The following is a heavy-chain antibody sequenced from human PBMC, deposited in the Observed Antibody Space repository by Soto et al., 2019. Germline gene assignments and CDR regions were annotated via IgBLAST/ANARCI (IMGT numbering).Heavy chain of an antibody. J-gene: IGHJ2*01. Sequence: QVPLVQSGAEVKKPGASVKVSCKASGYTFTSYDINWVRQATGQGLEWMGWMNPNSGNTGYAQKFQGRVTMTRNTSISTAYMELSSLRSEDTAVYYCARVLAVAGTGAYWYFDLWGRGTLVTVSS. D-gene: IGHD6-19*01. V-gene: IGHV1-8*01. CDR1: GYTFTSYD. CDR3: ARVLAVAGTGAYWYFDL. CDR2: MNPNSGNT.